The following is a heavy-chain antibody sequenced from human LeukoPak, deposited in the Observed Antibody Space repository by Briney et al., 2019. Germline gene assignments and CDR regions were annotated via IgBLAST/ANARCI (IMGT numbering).Heavy chain of an antibody. CDR2: IYYSGST. CDR3: ARHSAYDFWSGFQYYYYYYGMDV. V-gene: IGHV4-39*01. Sequence: PSETLSLTCTVSGGYISSNSCYWGWIRQPPGKGLEWIGSIYYSGSTYYNPSLKSRVTISVDTSKNQFSLKLSSVTAADTAVYYCARHSAYDFWSGFQYYYYYYGMDVWGQGTTVTVSS. J-gene: IGHJ6*02. D-gene: IGHD3-3*01. CDR1: GGYISSNSCY.